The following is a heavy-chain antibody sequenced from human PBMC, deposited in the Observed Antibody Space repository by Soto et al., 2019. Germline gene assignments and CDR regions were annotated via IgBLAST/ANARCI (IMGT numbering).Heavy chain of an antibody. Sequence: GSLRLSCAASGFSFSISPMHWVRQAPGKGPEWVAPISYDGTNKFYADSVKGRFTISRDNSKSTLYLQVDSLRPADAAAYYCAGDPKAFGGQQLSFNCIDAWGQGTPVTVSS. J-gene: IGHJ5*01. D-gene: IGHD6-13*01. V-gene: IGHV3-30-3*01. CDR2: ISYDGTNK. CDR3: AGDPKAFGGQQLSFNCIDA. CDR1: GFSFSISP.